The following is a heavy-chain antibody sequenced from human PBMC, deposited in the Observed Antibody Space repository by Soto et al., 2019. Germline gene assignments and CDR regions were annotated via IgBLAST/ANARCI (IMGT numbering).Heavy chain of an antibody. CDR1: GGSVTSGDYF. CDR2: THNTGRT. CDR3: VRAGLWRPFDV. J-gene: IGHJ4*02. V-gene: IGHV4-30-4*01. D-gene: IGHD3-3*01. Sequence: QVQLYESGPALVKPSQTLFLTCTVSGGSVTSGDYFWIWIRQSSGKVLEWIGNTHNTGRTYYKPTLNRRTTRSIDTSNDQLHLPLTSVTATDTAVYYSVRAGLWRPFDVWGQGTMVTVSS.